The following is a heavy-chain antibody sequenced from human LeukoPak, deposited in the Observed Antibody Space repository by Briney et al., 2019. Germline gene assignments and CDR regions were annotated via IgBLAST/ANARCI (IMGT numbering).Heavy chain of an antibody. CDR3: AKRLGRRVNFDY. Sequence: GGSLRLSCAASGFTFSSYAMSWVRQAPGKGLEWVSAISCSGGSTYYADSVKGRFTISRDNSKNTLYLQMNSLRAEDTAVYYCAKRLGRRVNFDYWGQGTLVTVSS. CDR1: GFTFSSYA. V-gene: IGHV3-23*01. J-gene: IGHJ4*02. D-gene: IGHD6-25*01. CDR2: ISCSGGST.